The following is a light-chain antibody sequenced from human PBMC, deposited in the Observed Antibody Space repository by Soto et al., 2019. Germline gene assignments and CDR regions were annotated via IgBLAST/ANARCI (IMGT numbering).Light chain of an antibody. J-gene: IGLJ1*01. CDR3: SSYTSSNTRYV. Sequence: QSALTQPRSVSGSPGQSVTLSCTGTSSDVGGYHYVSWYQHHPGKAPKIIIYEVSNRPSGVSNRFSGSKSANTASLTISGLQAEDEADYFCSSYTSSNTRYVFGTGTKLTVL. V-gene: IGLV2-14*01. CDR2: EVS. CDR1: SSDVGGYHY.